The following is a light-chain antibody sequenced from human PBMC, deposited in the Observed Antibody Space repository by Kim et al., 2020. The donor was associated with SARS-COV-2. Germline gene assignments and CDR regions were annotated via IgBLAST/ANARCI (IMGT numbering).Light chain of an antibody. CDR3: QQYDNFPRT. J-gene: IGKJ4*01. V-gene: IGKV1-33*01. CDR2: DGS. Sequence: ASVGDRVTISCQASQDISNHLKWYQQKPRKAPKLLIYDGSILEAGVPSRFSGSGSGTDFTFSIRSLQPEDIATYYCQQYDNFPRTFGGGTKVDIK. CDR1: QDISNH.